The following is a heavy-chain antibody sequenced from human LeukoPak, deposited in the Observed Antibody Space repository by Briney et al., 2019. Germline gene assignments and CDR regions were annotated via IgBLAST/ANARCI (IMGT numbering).Heavy chain of an antibody. V-gene: IGHV3-48*03. CDR1: GFTFSSYE. D-gene: IGHD3-22*01. Sequence: GGSLRLSCVASGFTFSSYEMSWVRQAPGKGLEWVSYISDVGGTYYADSVKGRFTISRDNAKNTLYLQMNSLRAEDTAVYYCASSTGAVVSWGQGTLVTVSS. CDR2: ISDVGGT. CDR3: ASSTGAVVS. J-gene: IGHJ4*02.